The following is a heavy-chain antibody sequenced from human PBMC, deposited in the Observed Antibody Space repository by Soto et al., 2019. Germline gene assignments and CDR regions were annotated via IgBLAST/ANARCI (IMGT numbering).Heavy chain of an antibody. Sequence: SETLSLTCTVSGGSISSSSYYWGWIRQPPGKGLEWIGSIYYSGSTYYNPSLRSRVTISVDTSKNQFSLKLSSVTAADTAVYYCARLFRVTTVSQFDYWGQGTLVTVSS. D-gene: IGHD4-17*01. V-gene: IGHV4-39*01. CDR2: IYYSGST. CDR1: GGSISSSSYY. CDR3: ARLFRVTTVSQFDY. J-gene: IGHJ4*02.